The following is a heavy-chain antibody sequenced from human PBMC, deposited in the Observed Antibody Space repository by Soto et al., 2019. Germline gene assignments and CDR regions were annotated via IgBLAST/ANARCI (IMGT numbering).Heavy chain of an antibody. V-gene: IGHV3-30*18. CDR2: ISYDGSNK. J-gene: IGHJ6*02. CDR1: GFTFSSYG. Sequence: QVQLVESGGGVVQPGRSLRLSCAASGFTFSSYGMHWVRQAPGKGLEWVAVISYDGSNKYYADSVKGRFTISSDNSKNTLYLQMNSLRAEDTAVYYCAKSGSWYLGLYYYYGMDVWGQGTTVTVSS. CDR3: AKSGSWYLGLYYYYGMDV. D-gene: IGHD6-13*01.